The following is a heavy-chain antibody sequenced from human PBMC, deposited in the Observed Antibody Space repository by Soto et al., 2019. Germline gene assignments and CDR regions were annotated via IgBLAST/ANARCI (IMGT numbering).Heavy chain of an antibody. CDR1: GDSISYLDYF. D-gene: IGHD7-27*01. J-gene: IGHJ5*01. CDR2: IYKSATT. Sequence: TLSLTCSVSGDSISYLDYFWAWIRQPPGQALEYIGYIYKSATTYYNPSFESRVAISVDTSKSQFSLNVTSVTAADTAVYFCARGRYCLTGRCFPNWFDSWGQGALVTVSS. CDR3: ARGRYCLTGRCFPNWFDS. V-gene: IGHV4-30-4*01.